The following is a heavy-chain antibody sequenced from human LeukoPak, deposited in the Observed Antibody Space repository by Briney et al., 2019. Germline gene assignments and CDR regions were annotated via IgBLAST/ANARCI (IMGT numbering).Heavy chain of an antibody. D-gene: IGHD6-19*01. Sequence: ASVKVSCKASGYTFTGYYMHWVRQAPGKGLEWMGGFDPEDGETIYAQKFQGRVTMTEDTSTDTAYMELSSLRSEDTAVYYCARAPYSSGPRRGQRGNWFDPWGQGTLVTVSS. CDR2: FDPEDGET. CDR3: ARAPYSSGPRRGQRGNWFDP. J-gene: IGHJ5*02. V-gene: IGHV1-24*01. CDR1: GYTFTGYY.